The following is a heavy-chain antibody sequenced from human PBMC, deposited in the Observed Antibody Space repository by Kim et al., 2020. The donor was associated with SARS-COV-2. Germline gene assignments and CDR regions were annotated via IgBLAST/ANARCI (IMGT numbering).Heavy chain of an antibody. V-gene: IGHV4-39*07. J-gene: IGHJ3*02. D-gene: IGHD5-12*01. CDR2: IYYSGST. Sequence: SETLSLTCTVSGGSISSSSYYWGWIRQPPWKGLEWIGSIYYSGSTYYNPSLKSRVTISVDTSKNQFSLKLSSVTAADTAVYYCASERWLQYHDAFDIWGQGTMVTVSS. CDR1: GGSISSSSYY. CDR3: ASERWLQYHDAFDI.